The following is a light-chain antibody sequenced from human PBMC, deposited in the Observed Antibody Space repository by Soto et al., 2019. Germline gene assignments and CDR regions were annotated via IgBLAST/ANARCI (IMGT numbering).Light chain of an antibody. CDR3: QQYNSYSSYT. CDR2: DAS. J-gene: IGKJ2*01. Sequence: DIPMTQSPSTLSASVGDRVTISCRASQSISSGLAWYQQKPGKAPKLLIYDASSLESGVPSRFSGSGSGTEFTLNISSLQPDDFATYYCQQYNSYSSYTFGQGTKLEIK. CDR1: QSISSG. V-gene: IGKV1-5*01.